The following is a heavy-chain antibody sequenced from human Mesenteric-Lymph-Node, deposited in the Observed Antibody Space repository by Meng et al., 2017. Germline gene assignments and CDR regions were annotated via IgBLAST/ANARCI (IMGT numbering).Heavy chain of an antibody. CDR1: GSTVTSYD. V-gene: IGHV1-8*01. Sequence: QGQLVQAGAGLKKPGASLKVSCKASGSTVTSYDITWVRQATGQGLEWMGWMNPNSGNTGYAQKFQGRVTMTRNTSISTAYMELSSLRSEDTAVYYCARGTAYGDYVSLWGQGTLVTVSS. CDR3: ARGTAYGDYVSL. CDR2: MNPNSGNT. D-gene: IGHD4-17*01. J-gene: IGHJ4*02.